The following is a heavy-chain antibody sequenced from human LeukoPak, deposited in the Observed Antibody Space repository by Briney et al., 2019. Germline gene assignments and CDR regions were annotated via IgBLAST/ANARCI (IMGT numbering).Heavy chain of an antibody. J-gene: IGHJ5*02. V-gene: IGHV5-10-1*01. CDR3: APHRGGLEDLTFDP. CDR2: IDPSDSYT. CDR1: GYSFTSDW. D-gene: IGHD3-10*01. Sequence: GESLKISCKGSGYSFTSDWIGWVRQMPGKGLEWMGRIDPSDSYTNYSPSFQGHVTISADKSISTAYLQWSSLKASDTAMYYCAPHRGGLEDLTFDPWGQGTLVTVSS.